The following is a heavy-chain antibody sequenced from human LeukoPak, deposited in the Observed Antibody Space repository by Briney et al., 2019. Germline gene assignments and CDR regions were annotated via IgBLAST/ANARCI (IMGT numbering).Heavy chain of an antibody. D-gene: IGHD3-3*01. CDR3: ARGEWYFDY. CDR2: IYYSGST. Sequence: SQTLSLTCTVSGGSISSGDYYWSWIRQPRGKGLELIRSIYYSGSTSYHPSLNSRLTISLDTSKNQFSLKLSSVTAADTAVYSCARGEWYFDYWGQGTLVTVSS. V-gene: IGHV4-30-4*08. CDR1: GGSISSGDYY. J-gene: IGHJ4*02.